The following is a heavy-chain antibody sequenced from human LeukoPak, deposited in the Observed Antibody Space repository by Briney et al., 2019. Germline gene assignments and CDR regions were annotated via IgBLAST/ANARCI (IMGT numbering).Heavy chain of an antibody. V-gene: IGHV4-34*01. CDR3: ARGSWSRQWLVTIVY. J-gene: IGHJ4*02. CDR1: GGSFSGYY. D-gene: IGHD6-19*01. CDR2: INHSGST. Sequence: SETLSLTCAVYGGSFSGYYWSWIRQPPGKGLEWIGEINHSGSTNYNPSLKSRVTISVDTSKNQFSLKLSSVTAADTAVYYCARGSWSRQWLVTIVYWGQGTLVTVSS.